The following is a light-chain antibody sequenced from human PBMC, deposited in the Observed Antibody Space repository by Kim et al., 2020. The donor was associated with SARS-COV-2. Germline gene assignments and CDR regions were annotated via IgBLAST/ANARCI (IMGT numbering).Light chain of an antibody. V-gene: IGKV3-15*01. Sequence: EIVMTQSPASLSMSPGERATLACRASQSVSTRLAWYQQKAGQTPRLLIYDSSTRAPGIPARFNGSRSGTEFTLTISSLQSEDFAVYYCQQHDDWPPTFGGGTKVDIK. CDR2: DSS. CDR1: QSVSTR. J-gene: IGKJ4*01. CDR3: QQHDDWPPT.